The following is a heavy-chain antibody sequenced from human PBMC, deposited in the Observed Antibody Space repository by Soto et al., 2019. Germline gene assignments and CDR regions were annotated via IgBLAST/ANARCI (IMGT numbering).Heavy chain of an antibody. CDR1: GGTFSSYT. V-gene: IGHV1-69*02. D-gene: IGHD4-17*01. J-gene: IGHJ5*02. CDR3: ASNGDYENWFDP. CDR2: IIPILGIA. Sequence: SMKVSCKASGGTFSSYTISWVRQAPGQGLEWMGRIIPILGIANYAQKFQGRVTITADKSTSTAYMELSSLRSEDTAVYYCASNGDYENWFDPWGQGTLVTVSS.